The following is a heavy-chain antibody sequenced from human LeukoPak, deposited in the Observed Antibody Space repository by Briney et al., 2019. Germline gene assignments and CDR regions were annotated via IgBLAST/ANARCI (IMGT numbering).Heavy chain of an antibody. D-gene: IGHD4-17*01. Sequence: PSETLSLTCTVSGGSISSYYWSWIRQPPGKGLEWIGYIYYSGSTNYNPSLKSRVTISVDTSKNQFSLKLSSVTAADTAVYYCARSYWYGDPSAAFDIWGQGTMVTVSS. J-gene: IGHJ3*02. V-gene: IGHV4-59*01. CDR2: IYYSGST. CDR1: GGSISSYY. CDR3: ARSYWYGDPSAAFDI.